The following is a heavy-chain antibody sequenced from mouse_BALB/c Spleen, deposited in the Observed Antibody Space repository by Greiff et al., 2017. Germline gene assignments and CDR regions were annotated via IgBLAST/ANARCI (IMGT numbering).Heavy chain of an antibody. CDR1: GFTFSSYG. J-gene: IGHJ1*01. CDR3: ARHGGDGGYWYFDV. V-gene: IGHV5-6*02. CDR2: ISSGGSYT. D-gene: IGHD3-3*01. Sequence: DVMLVESGGDLVKPGGSLKLSCAASGFTFSSYGMSWVRQTPDKRLEWVATISSGGSYTYYPDSVKGRFTISRDNAKNTLYLQMSSLKSEDTAMYYCARHGGDGGYWYFDVWGAGTTVTVSS.